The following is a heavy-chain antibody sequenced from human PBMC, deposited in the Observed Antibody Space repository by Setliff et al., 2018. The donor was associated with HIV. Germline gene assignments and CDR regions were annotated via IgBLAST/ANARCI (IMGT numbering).Heavy chain of an antibody. CDR1: GGSVSGYF. D-gene: IGHD2-2*01. CDR3: ARDRRAPAVVVPAAMLAFDI. V-gene: IGHV4-59*02. J-gene: IGHJ3*02. CDR2: IYYDGTT. Sequence: PSETLSLTCTVSGGSVSGYFWSWIRQPPGRGLEWIGYIYYDGTTNSKPSLKSRVTISVTTSKNQFSLKLSSVTAADTAVYYCARDRRAPAVVVPAAMLAFDIWGQGTMVTV.